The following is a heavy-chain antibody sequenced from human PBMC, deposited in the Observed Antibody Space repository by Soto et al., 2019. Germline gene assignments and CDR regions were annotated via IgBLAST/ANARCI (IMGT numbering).Heavy chain of an antibody. CDR3: ARDSSGRQCYGMDV. J-gene: IGHJ6*02. CDR1: GFTFMSSA. V-gene: IGHV1-58*01. CDR2: IVVGSGNT. D-gene: IGHD3-22*01. Sequence: SVKVSCKASGFTFMSSAVQWVRQARGQRLEWIGWIVVGSGNTDYAQKFQERVTITRDMSTSTAYMELNSLRDEDTAVYYCARDSSGRQCYGMDVWGQGTTVTVSS.